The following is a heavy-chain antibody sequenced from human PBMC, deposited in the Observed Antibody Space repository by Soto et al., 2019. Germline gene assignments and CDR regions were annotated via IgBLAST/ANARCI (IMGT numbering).Heavy chain of an antibody. D-gene: IGHD6-13*01. Sequence: QVTVKESGPVLVKPTETLTLTCTVSGFSLSNAGLGVSWIRQPPWNALEWLAHIFSNDEKSYSTSLKSRLTISQDTSKSQVVLTRPNMDPVDTATYYCASTYSTSWYWFDTWGQGTLVTVFS. V-gene: IGHV2-26*04. CDR2: IFSNDEK. CDR3: ASTYSTSWYWFDT. CDR1: GFSLSNAGLG. J-gene: IGHJ5*02.